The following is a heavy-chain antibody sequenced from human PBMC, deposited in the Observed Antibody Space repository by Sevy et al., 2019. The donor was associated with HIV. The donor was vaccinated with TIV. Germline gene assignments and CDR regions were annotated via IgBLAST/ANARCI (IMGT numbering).Heavy chain of an antibody. Sequence: GGSLRLSCAASGFTFSSYSMNWVRQAPGKGMEWVSYISSSSSTIYYADSVKGRFTISRDNAKNSLYLQMNSLRDEDTAVYYCARGLPPRKWFGELYGLRPDLWWFDPWGQGTLVTVSS. J-gene: IGHJ5*02. V-gene: IGHV3-48*02. D-gene: IGHD3-10*01. CDR3: ARGLPPRKWFGELYGLRPDLWWFDP. CDR1: GFTFSSYS. CDR2: ISSSSSTI.